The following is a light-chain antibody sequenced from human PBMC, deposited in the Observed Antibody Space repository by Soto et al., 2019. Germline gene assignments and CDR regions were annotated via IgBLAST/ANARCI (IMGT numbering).Light chain of an antibody. Sequence: VLTQSPATLSLSPGERATLSCRASQSVSSQLAWYQQKPGQAPRLFIYDASKRATGVPGRFSGSGSGTDFTLTISSLEPDDVAVYYCQQRSSWPTFGQGIRVEIK. CDR2: DAS. V-gene: IGKV3-11*01. CDR1: QSVSSQ. J-gene: IGKJ1*01. CDR3: QQRSSWPT.